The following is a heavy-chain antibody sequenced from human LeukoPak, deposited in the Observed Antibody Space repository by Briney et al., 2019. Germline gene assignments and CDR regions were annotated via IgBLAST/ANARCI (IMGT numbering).Heavy chain of an antibody. CDR2: ISGDGGST. Sequence: GALRLSCAASGFTFDDYAMHWVRQAPGKGLEWVSLISGDGGSTYYADSVKGRFTISRDNSKNSLYLQMNSLRAEDMALYYCAKDIVVVPAAIGYSFDYWGQGTLVTVSS. D-gene: IGHD2-2*01. J-gene: IGHJ4*02. V-gene: IGHV3-43*02. CDR1: GFTFDDYA. CDR3: AKDIVVVPAAIGYSFDY.